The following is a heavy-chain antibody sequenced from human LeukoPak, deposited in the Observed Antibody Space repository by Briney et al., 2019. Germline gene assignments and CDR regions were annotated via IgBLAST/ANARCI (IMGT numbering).Heavy chain of an antibody. CDR2: IYYSGST. D-gene: IGHD3-22*01. J-gene: IGHJ4*02. CDR3: AMAYYYDSSGIIDY. V-gene: IGHV4-59*01. Sequence: PSETLSLTCTVSGDSINNYYWSWIRQPPGKGLEWIGYIYYSGSTNYNPSLKSRVTISVDTSKNQFSLKLSSVTAADTAVYYCAMAYYYDSSGIIDYWGQGTLVTVSS. CDR1: GDSINNYY.